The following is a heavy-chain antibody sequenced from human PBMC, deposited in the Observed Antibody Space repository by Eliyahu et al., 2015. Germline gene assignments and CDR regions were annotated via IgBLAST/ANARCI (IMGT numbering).Heavy chain of an antibody. V-gene: IGHV4-34*01. Sequence: QVQLQQWGAGLLKPSETLSLTCAVYGGSFSGYYWSWTRQPPGKGLEWIGEINHSGSTNYNPSLKSRVTISVDTSKNQFSLKLSSVTAADTAVYYCARGGSRNSSTPRVPFPGPGFDPWGQGTLVTVSS. J-gene: IGHJ5*02. D-gene: IGHD6-13*01. CDR1: GGSFSGYY. CDR3: ARGGSRNSSTPRVPFPGPGFDP. CDR2: INHSGST.